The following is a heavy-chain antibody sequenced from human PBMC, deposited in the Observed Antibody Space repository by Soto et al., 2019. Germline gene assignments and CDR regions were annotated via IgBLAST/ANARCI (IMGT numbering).Heavy chain of an antibody. Sequence: QVQLVESGGGVVQPGRSLRLSCAASGFTFSSYGMHWVRQAPGKGLEWGAVISSDGSNKYYADSVKGRFTISRDNSKNTRYLQMNSLRAEDTAVYYCAKDGDYSAFDIWGQGTMVTVSS. D-gene: IGHD4-17*01. V-gene: IGHV3-30*18. J-gene: IGHJ3*02. CDR3: AKDGDYSAFDI. CDR1: GFTFSSYG. CDR2: ISSDGSNK.